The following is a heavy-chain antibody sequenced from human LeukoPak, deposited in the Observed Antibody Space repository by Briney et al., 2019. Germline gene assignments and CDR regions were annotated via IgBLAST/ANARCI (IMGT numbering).Heavy chain of an antibody. CDR3: ARVYPVSNGWFDY. D-gene: IGHD5-18*01. J-gene: IGHJ5*01. CDR2: VIPSDGYT. V-gene: IGHV1-46*01. Sequence: ASVKVSCKTFGYTFTTYYIHWVRQAPGQGLEWMGVVIPSDGYTAYPQRFQGRVTMTSDTSTKTVYMELSRLSSEDTAVYFCARVYPVSNGWFDYWGQGTLVTVSS. CDR1: GYTFTTYY.